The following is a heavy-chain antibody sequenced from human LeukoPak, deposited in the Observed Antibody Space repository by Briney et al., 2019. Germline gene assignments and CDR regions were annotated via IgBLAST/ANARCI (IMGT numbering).Heavy chain of an antibody. CDR3: ARHRCSGGSCYPMNWFDP. V-gene: IGHV4-39*01. D-gene: IGHD2-15*01. J-gene: IGHJ5*02. CDR2: IYHSGST. CDR1: GDSISSGDYY. Sequence: PSETLSLTCTVSGDSISSGDYYWSWIRQPAGKGLEWIGSIYHSGSTYYNPSLKSRVTISVDTSKNQFSLRLSSVTAADTAVYYCARHRCSGGSCYPMNWFDPWGQGTLVTVSS.